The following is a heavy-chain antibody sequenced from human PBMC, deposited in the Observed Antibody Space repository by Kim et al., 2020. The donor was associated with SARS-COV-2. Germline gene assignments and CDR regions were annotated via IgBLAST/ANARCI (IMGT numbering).Heavy chain of an antibody. Sequence: GGSLRLSCVVSGFSLRRFSLHWVRRAPGKGLEWLTTISYNGDRIHYADSVQGRFTISRDTSQNTLYLQMGSLRAEDTALYYCARDPREYCAGGTCGPFDKGGQGSLVTVSS. CDR1: GFSLRRFS. CDR3: ARDPREYCAGGTCGPFDK. V-gene: IGHV3-30*04. J-gene: IGHJ4*02. D-gene: IGHD2-8*02. CDR2: ISYNGDRI.